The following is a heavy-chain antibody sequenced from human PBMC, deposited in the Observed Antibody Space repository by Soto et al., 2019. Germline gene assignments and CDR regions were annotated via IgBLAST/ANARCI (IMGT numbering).Heavy chain of an antibody. CDR1: GYTFTTYG. V-gene: IGHV1-18*04. CDR3: ARDRGYLNDSTGYVDH. CDR2: ISGHNGKT. D-gene: IGHD3-9*01. J-gene: IGHJ4*02. Sequence: QVHLVQSASEAKKPGASVKLSCTAAGYTFTTYGFSWLRQAPGQGLEWMGWISGHNGKTKYAQSFQGRITMTTDTSTRTAYMELRSLRSDDTAVYYCARDRGYLNDSTGYVDHWGQGVLVTVSS.